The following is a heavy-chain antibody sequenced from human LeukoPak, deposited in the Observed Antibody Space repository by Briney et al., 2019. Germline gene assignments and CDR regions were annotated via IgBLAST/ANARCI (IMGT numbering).Heavy chain of an antibody. CDR1: GYTFTDYY. D-gene: IGHD2-21*01. CDR3: ARGSPMTKSFPQDY. J-gene: IGHJ4*02. V-gene: IGHV1-2*02. CDR2: INPKSGDT. Sequence: ASVKVSCKASGYTFTDYYMHWVRQAPGQGLEWMGWINPKSGDTKSAQAFQGRVTMTRDTSVNTAYMELSSLRSDDTAVYYCARGSPMTKSFPQDYWGQGTLFTVSS.